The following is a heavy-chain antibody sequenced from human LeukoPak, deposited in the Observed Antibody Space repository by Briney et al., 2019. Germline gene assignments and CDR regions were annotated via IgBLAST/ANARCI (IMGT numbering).Heavy chain of an antibody. D-gene: IGHD1-26*01. J-gene: IGHJ4*02. CDR3: AREGYSGSYIEY. CDR2: IRSDKSTL. V-gene: IGHV3-48*01. Sequence: PGGSLRLSCAASGFTFSSYNMNWVRQAPGKGLEWVSYIRSDKSTLYYADSVKGRFTISRDNARNSLYLQMNSLRVEDTAVYYCAREGYSGSYIEYWGQGTLVTVSS. CDR1: GFTFSSYN.